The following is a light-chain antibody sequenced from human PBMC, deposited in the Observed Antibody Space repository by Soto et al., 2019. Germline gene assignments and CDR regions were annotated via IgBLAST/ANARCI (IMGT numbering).Light chain of an antibody. Sequence: DIPLTQSPSFLSASVGDRVTITCRASQAISSNLAWYQQKPGEAPTVLMYDASTLQSGVTSRSSGSGSGTDFTLTISSLQPEDFAPYYCQQFNSYPRTFGGGTKVEIK. CDR1: QAISSN. CDR3: QQFNSYPRT. CDR2: DAS. J-gene: IGKJ4*01. V-gene: IGKV1-9*01.